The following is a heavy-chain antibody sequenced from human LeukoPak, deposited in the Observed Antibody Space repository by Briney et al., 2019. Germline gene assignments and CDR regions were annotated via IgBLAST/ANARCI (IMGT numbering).Heavy chain of an antibody. J-gene: IGHJ4*02. Sequence: GASVKVSCKASGYVFTTYHIHWVRQAPGQGRELGGWINPNTGGANHVQKFQGRVTMTRDTSIATAYMELSGLRSDDTALYFCATFTGTSAYWGQGTLVTVSS. CDR3: ATFTGTSAY. CDR1: GYVFTTYH. V-gene: IGHV1-2*02. D-gene: IGHD1-7*01. CDR2: INPNTGGA.